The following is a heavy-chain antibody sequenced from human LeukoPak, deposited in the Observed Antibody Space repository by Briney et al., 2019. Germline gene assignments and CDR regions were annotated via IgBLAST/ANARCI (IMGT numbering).Heavy chain of an antibody. CDR1: GGSISSGGYY. D-gene: IGHD5-12*01. CDR3: ARVDIVATIHFDY. J-gene: IGHJ4*02. V-gene: IGHV4-31*03. CDR2: IYYSGST. Sequence: PSETLSLTCTVSGGSISSGGYYWSWIRQHPGKGLEWIGYIYYSGSTYYNPSLKSRVTISVDTSKNQFSLKLSSVTAADTAVYYCARVDIVATIHFDYWGQGTLVTVSS.